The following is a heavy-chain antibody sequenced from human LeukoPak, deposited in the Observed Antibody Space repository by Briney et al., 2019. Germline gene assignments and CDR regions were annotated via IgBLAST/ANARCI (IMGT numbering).Heavy chain of an antibody. D-gene: IGHD6-13*01. CDR2: ISQDGSIK. Sequence: PGGSLRLSCLASGFTLSTYAMHWVRQAPGKGLEWVAVISQDGSIKHHADSVKGRFTISRDNSKNTLYLQMNSLRAEDTAVYYCASHSSPTYWGQGTLAPVSS. CDR3: ASHSSPTY. J-gene: IGHJ4*02. CDR1: GFTLSTYA. V-gene: IGHV3-30*04.